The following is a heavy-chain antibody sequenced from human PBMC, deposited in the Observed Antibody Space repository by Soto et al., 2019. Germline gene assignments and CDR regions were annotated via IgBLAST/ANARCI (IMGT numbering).Heavy chain of an antibody. Sequence: ASVKVSCKASGYTFTGYYMHWVRQAPGQGLEWMGWINPNSGGTNYAQKFQGRVTMTRDTSISTAYMELSRLRSDDTAVYYCAREWRAYYYYYYGMDFWGQGNTVTVSS. CDR1: GYTFTGYY. V-gene: IGHV1-2*02. CDR2: INPNSGGT. D-gene: IGHD3-3*01. J-gene: IGHJ6*02. CDR3: AREWRAYYYYYYGMDF.